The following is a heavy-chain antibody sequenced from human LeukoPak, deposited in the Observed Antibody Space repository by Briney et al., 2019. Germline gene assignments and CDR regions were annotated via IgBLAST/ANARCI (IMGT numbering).Heavy chain of an antibody. J-gene: IGHJ4*02. CDR3: AREGDCSSTSCPTEFHY. CDR2: INPNSGIT. D-gene: IGHD2-2*01. Sequence: ASVKVSCKASGYTFTGYYMHWVRQAPGQGLEWMGWINPNSGITNYAQKFQGRVTMTRDTSITTAYMELSRLRSDDTAVYYCAREGDCSSTSCPTEFHYWGQGPWSPSPQ. V-gene: IGHV1-2*02. CDR1: GYTFTGYY.